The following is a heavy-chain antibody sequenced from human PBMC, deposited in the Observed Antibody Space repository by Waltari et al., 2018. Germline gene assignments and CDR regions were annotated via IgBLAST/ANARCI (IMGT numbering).Heavy chain of an antibody. CDR1: GFTFHTYA. V-gene: IGHV3-23*04. J-gene: IGHJ4*02. CDR2: FRGSGGRT. Sequence: EVQLAESGGGLVQPGGSLRLSCAASGFTFHTYAMAWLRQAPGKGLEWVSSFRGSGGRTYYSDSSMGRFTISRDNPNNTLYLQMSTLRVDDTAVYYCAKGFWGGYDMWGQGTLVTVSS. CDR3: AKGFWGGYDM. D-gene: IGHD5-12*01.